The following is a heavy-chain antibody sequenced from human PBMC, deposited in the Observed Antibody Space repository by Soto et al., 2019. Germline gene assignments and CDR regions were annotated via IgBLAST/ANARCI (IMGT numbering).Heavy chain of an antibody. Sequence: SETLSLTCTVSGGSVSSGSYYWSWIRQPPGKGLEWIGYIYYSGSTNYNPSLKSRVTISVDTSKNQFSLKLSSVTTADTAVYYCARGAGSSSWYRGYYYGMDVWGQGTTVTVSS. CDR3: ARGAGSSSWYRGYYYGMDV. D-gene: IGHD6-13*01. J-gene: IGHJ6*02. V-gene: IGHV4-61*01. CDR1: GGSVSSGSYY. CDR2: IYYSGST.